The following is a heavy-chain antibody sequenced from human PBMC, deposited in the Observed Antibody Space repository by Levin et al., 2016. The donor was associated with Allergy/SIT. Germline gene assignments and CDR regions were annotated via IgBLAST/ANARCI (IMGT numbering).Heavy chain of an antibody. Sequence: VRQMPGKGLEWMGIIYPGDSDTRYSPSFQGQVTISADKSISTAYLQWSSLKASDTAMYYCARTELPGPEFDPWGQGTLVTVSS. CDR2: IYPGDSDT. CDR3: ARTELPGPEFDP. J-gene: IGHJ5*02. V-gene: IGHV5-51*01. D-gene: IGHD1-14*01.